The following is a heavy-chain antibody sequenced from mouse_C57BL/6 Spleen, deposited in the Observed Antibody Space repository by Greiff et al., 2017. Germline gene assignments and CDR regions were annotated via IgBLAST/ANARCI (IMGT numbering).Heavy chain of an antibody. CDR1: GYSITSGYY. V-gene: IGHV3-6*01. J-gene: IGHJ3*01. Sequence: EVKLQESGPGLVKPSQSLSLTCSVTGYSITSGYYWNWIRQFPGNKLEWMGYISYDGSNNYNPSLKNRISITRDTSKNQFFLKLNSVTTEDTATYYCARDLNGPGFAYWGQGTLVTVSA. CDR2: ISYDGSN. CDR3: ARDLNGPGFAY.